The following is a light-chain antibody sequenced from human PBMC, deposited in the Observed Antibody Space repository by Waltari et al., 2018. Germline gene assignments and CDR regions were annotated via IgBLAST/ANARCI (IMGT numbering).Light chain of an antibody. CDR1: TPTIANKD. CDR3: GTWDSSLSDVV. Sequence: QSVLTQPPPVSAAPGQKVTIPSSGSTPTIANKDVTWSQPFPGTAPKLPTYHNDKRPSGIPDRFSGSKSGTSATLGITGLQTGDEADYYCGTWDSSLSDVVFGGGTKLTVL. V-gene: IGLV1-51*01. J-gene: IGLJ2*01. CDR2: HND.